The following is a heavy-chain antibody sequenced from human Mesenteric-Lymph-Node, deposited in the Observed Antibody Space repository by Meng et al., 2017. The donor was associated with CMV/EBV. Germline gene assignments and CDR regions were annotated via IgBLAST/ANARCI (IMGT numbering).Heavy chain of an antibody. J-gene: IGHJ5*02. D-gene: IGHD6-13*01. CDR3: AGGIAAAGSRWFDP. CDR2: IIPILGIA. Sequence: QVQLVQSGAEVRKPGSSVRVSCKASGGTFSSYIINWVRQAPGQVLEWMGRIIPILGIANYAQKFQGRVTITADKSTSTAYMELSSLRSEDTAVYYCAGGIAAAGSRWFDPWGQGTLVTVSS. V-gene: IGHV1-69*02. CDR1: GGTFSSYI.